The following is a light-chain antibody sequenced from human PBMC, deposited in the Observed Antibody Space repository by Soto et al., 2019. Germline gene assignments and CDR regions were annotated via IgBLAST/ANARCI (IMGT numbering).Light chain of an antibody. CDR1: QSISSN. Sequence: EIVLTQSPGTLSLSPGERATLSCRASQSISSNLAWYQQKPGQAPRLLIYSASTRATGIPARFSGSGSGTEFTLTISNLQSEDFAVYFCQQYHNWPPITFGQGTRLEIK. J-gene: IGKJ5*01. CDR3: QQYHNWPPIT. V-gene: IGKV3D-15*01. CDR2: SAS.